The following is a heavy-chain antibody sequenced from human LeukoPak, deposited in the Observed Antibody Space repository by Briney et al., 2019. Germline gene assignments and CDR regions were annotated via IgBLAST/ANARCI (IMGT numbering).Heavy chain of an antibody. J-gene: IGHJ4*02. Sequence: GGSLRLPCAASGFTFSNAWMSWVRQAPGEGLEWVGRIKRTSDGGTTDYAAPVKGRFTISRDDSKNMVYLQMNSLTTEDTAVYYCATDLLDDWGQGTLVTVSS. CDR2: IKRTSDGGTT. CDR1: GFTFSNAW. CDR3: ATDLLDD. V-gene: IGHV3-15*01.